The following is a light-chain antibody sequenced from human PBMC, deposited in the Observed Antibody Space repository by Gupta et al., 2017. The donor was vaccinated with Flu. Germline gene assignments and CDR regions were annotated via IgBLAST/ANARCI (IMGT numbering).Light chain of an antibody. Sequence: TSSEVGDYEYVSWYQQHPGKAPKLMIYDATNRPSGVSDRFSGSKSETTASLTISGLQPEDEADYFCSSYTGTTTIFGGGTKLTVL. CDR2: DAT. CDR3: SSYTGTTTI. V-gene: IGLV2-14*03. CDR1: SSEVGDYEY. J-gene: IGLJ2*01.